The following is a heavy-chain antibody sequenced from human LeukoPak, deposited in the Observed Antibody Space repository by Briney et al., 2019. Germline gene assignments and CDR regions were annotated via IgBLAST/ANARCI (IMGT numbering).Heavy chain of an antibody. D-gene: IGHD3-22*01. Sequence: ASVKVSCKASGCTFTSYGISWVRQAPGQGLEWMGWISAYNGNTNYAQKLQGRVTMTTDTSTSTAYMELRSLRSDDTAVYYCARDRCRRDYYDSSGYCWFDPWGQGTLVTVSS. CDR3: ARDRCRRDYYDSSGYCWFDP. J-gene: IGHJ5*02. CDR1: GCTFTSYG. CDR2: ISAYNGNT. V-gene: IGHV1-18*01.